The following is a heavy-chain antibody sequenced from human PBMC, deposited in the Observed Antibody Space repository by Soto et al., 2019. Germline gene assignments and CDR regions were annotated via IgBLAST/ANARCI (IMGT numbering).Heavy chain of an antibody. Sequence: EVQLVESGGGLVQPGGSLRLSCAASGFTFSNYWMHWVRQAPEKGLAWVSCINTVGNYTSYADSVKGRFTISRDNAKNTLFLQMSRLRVEDTAVYYCDGRLGDWGQGTLVTVSS. CDR3: DGRLGD. D-gene: IGHD4-17*01. CDR2: INTVGNYT. V-gene: IGHV3-74*01. CDR1: GFTFSNYW. J-gene: IGHJ4*02.